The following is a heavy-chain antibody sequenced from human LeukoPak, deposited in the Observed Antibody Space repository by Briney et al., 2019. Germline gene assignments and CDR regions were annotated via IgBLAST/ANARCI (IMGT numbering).Heavy chain of an antibody. D-gene: IGHD6-13*01. CDR2: IYHDGST. J-gene: IGHJ4*02. CDR3: ARDLGIGEDS. Sequence: SETLSLTCNVSGGSISSGHYYWSWLRQPPGKGLEWIGYIYHDGSTYYNPSLQSRVTMSIDRSKNQFSLKVTSVAAADTAVYYCARDLGIGEDSWGQGILVTVSS. CDR1: GGSISSGHYY. V-gene: IGHV4-30-2*01.